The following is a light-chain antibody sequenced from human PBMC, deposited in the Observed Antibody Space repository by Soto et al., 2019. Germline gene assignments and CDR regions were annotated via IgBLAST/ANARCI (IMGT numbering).Light chain of an antibody. V-gene: IGLV2-14*01. J-gene: IGLJ1*01. CDR2: EVN. CDR3: SSYASTSTAV. CDR1: SSDVGAYNY. Sequence: QSVLTQPASVSGSPGQSITISCTGTSSDVGAYNYISWYQQHPGKAPKLMIYEVNSRPSGVSNRFSGSKSGITASLTISGLQAEDEADYYCSSYASTSTAVFGA.